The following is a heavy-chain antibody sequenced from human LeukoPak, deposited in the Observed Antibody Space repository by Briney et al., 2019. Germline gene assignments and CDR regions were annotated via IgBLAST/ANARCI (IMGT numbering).Heavy chain of an antibody. CDR2: MNPNSGNT. J-gene: IGHJ5*02. CDR1: GYTFTSYD. D-gene: IGHD6-19*01. V-gene: IGHV1-8*01. CDR3: ARRPEIYSSGPPDP. Sequence: ASVKVSCKASGYTFTSYDINWVRQATGQGLEWMGWMNPNSGNTGYAQKFRGRVTMTRNTSISTAYMELSSLRSEDTAVYYCARRPEIYSSGPPDPWGQGTLVTVSS.